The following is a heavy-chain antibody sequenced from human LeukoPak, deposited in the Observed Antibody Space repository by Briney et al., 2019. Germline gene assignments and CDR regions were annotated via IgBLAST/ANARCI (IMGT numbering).Heavy chain of an antibody. CDR2: IYWDDEK. Sequence: SGPTLVNPTQTLTLTCTFSGFSLSSSSGVAVGWIRQPPGKALEWLALIYWDDEKRYSPVLESRLTITKDTSKNQVVLTMTNMDPVDKANYYCAQRRGGDFDYWGQGTLVTVSS. J-gene: IGHJ4*02. D-gene: IGHD3-16*01. V-gene: IGHV2-5*02. CDR3: AQRRGGDFDY. CDR1: GFSLSSSSGVA.